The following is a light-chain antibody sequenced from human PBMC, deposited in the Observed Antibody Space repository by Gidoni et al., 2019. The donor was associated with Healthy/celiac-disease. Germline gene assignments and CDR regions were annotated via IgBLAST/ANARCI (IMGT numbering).Light chain of an antibody. CDR1: SSNTGAGYD. J-gene: IGLJ2*01. CDR2: GNS. V-gene: IGLV1-40*01. CDR3: QSYDSSLSGSVV. Sequence: QSALTQPPAVSGAPGQRVTISCTGSSSNTGAGYDVHWYQQLPGTAPKRLIYGNSNRPSGVPDRFSGSKSGTSASLAITGLQAEDEADYCCQSYDSSLSGSVVFGGGTKLTVL.